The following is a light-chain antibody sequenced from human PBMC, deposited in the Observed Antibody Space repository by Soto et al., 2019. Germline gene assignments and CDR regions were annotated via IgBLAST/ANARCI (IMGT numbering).Light chain of an antibody. Sequence: DLQMTQSPSSLSASVGDRVTITCRASQAISHALAWYQPKPGKAPKRLIYAASSLQSGVPSRFSGSGSGTEFTLTISSLQPEDFATYYCLQHNSYPRTFGQGTKV. J-gene: IGKJ1*01. CDR2: AAS. V-gene: IGKV1-17*01. CDR1: QAISHA. CDR3: LQHNSYPRT.